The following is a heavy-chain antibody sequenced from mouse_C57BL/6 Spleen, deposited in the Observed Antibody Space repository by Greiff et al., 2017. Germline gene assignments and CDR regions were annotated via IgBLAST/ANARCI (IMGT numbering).Heavy chain of an antibody. D-gene: IGHD1-1*01. CDR2: INPNNGGT. J-gene: IGHJ4*01. Sequence: VQLQQSGPELVKPGASVKISCKASGYTFTDYYMNWVKQSHGKSLEWIGAINPNNGGTSYNQKFKGKATLTVDKSSSTAYMELRSLTSEDSAVYYCAADYYGSSSYAMDYWGQGTSVTVSS. V-gene: IGHV1-26*01. CDR3: AADYYGSSSYAMDY. CDR1: GYTFTDYY.